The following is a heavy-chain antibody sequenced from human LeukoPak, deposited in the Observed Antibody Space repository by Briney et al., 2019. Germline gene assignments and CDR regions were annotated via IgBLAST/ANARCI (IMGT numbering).Heavy chain of an antibody. D-gene: IGHD6-19*01. CDR2: ISSTSSDI. J-gene: IGHJ3*01. Sequence: GGSLRLSCAASGFTFTTYSMNWVRQTPGKGLEWVSSISSTSSDIYYADSVNGRFTISRDNAKNSLYLQMNSLRAEDTAMYYCARDLNLYSSGWYDAFDLWGQGTMVTVSS. CDR1: GFTFTTYS. CDR3: ARDLNLYSSGWYDAFDL. V-gene: IGHV3-21*01.